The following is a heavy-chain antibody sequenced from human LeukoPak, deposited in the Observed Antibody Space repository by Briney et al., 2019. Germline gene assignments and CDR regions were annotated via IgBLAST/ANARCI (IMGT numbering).Heavy chain of an antibody. CDR2: IKEDGSEK. D-gene: IGHD2-15*01. Sequence: GGSLRLSCAASGFTFSSYWMSWVRQAPGKGLEWVANIKEDGSEKYYVDSVKGRFTISRDNARNSLYLQMNSLRAEDTAVYYCARGGSYNYYYYYMDVWGKGTTVTISS. CDR3: ARGGSYNYYYYYMDV. J-gene: IGHJ6*03. V-gene: IGHV3-7*01. CDR1: GFTFSSYW.